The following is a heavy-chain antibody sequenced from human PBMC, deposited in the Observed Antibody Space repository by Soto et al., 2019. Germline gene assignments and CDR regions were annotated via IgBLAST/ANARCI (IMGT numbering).Heavy chain of an antibody. CDR3: SADRPDIGVGWWV. V-gene: IGHV1-58*02. Sequence: ASVKVSCKASGSGFIRSGIQWVRQAHGQRLEWIGWIVVASGQTNYAQNFRGRVAITRDTSTATAYIELTGLTSEDTAVYFCSADRPDIGVGWWVWGQGTTVTVSS. J-gene: IGHJ6*02. CDR1: GSGFIRSG. D-gene: IGHD2-15*01. CDR2: IVVASGQT.